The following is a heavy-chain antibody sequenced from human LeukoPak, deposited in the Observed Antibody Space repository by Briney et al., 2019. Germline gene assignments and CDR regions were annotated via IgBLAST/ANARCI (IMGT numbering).Heavy chain of an antibody. CDR3: TRGNSGHDY. CDR1: GFTFSSYW. CDR2: IVSDGSST. V-gene: IGHV3-74*01. D-gene: IGHD4-23*01. J-gene: IGHJ4*02. Sequence: GGSLRLSCAASGFTFSSYWVYWVRQAPGKGLVWISRIVSDGSSTTYADSVKGRFTISRDNAKNTLYLQMNSLRAEDTAVYYCTRGNSGHDYWGQGTLVTVSS.